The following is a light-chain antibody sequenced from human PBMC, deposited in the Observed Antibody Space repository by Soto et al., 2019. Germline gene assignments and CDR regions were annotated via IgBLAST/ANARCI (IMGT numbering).Light chain of an antibody. CDR3: QQYGSSPLT. V-gene: IGKV1-39*01. CDR1: QTISAS. Sequence: DIQMTQSPPSLSVSVGDRVTITCRASQTISASLNWFQQKAGKSPQLLIHGASNLQTGVPSRFSGSGSGTDFTLTISRLEPEDFAVYYCQQYGSSPLTFGGGTKVDIK. CDR2: GAS. J-gene: IGKJ4*01.